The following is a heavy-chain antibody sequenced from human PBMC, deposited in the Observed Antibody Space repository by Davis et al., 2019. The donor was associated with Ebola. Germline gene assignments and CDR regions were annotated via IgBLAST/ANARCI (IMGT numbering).Heavy chain of an antibody. D-gene: IGHD3-16*01. CDR2: ISAYNGNT. CDR3: ARGIMITFGGDYYGMDV. Sequence: ASVKVSCKASGYTFTSYGISWVRQAPGQGLEWMGWISAYNGNTNYAQKLQGRVTMTTDTSTSTAYMELRSLRSDDTAVYYCARGIMITFGGDYYGMDVWGQGTTVTVSS. J-gene: IGHJ6*02. CDR1: GYTFTSYG. V-gene: IGHV1-18*01.